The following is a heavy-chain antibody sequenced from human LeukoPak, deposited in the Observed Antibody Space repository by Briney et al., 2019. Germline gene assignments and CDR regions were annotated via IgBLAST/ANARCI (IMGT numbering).Heavy chain of an antibody. Sequence: GGSLRLSCAASGFTFSSYAMNWVRQAPGKGLEWVSTISGSGGSTYYADSVKGRFTISRDNSKNTLYLQMNSLRAEDTAVYYCAKEGSSNWYPPYGMDVWGQGTTVTVSS. D-gene: IGHD6-13*01. V-gene: IGHV3-23*01. CDR3: AKEGSSNWYPPYGMDV. CDR2: ISGSGGST. J-gene: IGHJ6*02. CDR1: GFTFSSYA.